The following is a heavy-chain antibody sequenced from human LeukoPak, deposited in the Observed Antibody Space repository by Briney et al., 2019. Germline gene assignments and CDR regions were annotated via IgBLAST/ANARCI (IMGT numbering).Heavy chain of an antibody. CDR2: ISSSSSYI. D-gene: IGHD2-15*01. CDR3: ARGLRDIPGADHYFYYGMEV. V-gene: IGHV3-21*01. CDR1: GFTFSSYS. Sequence: GGSLRLSCAASGFTFSSYSMNWVRQAPGKGLEWVSSISSSSSYIYYADSVKGRFTISRDNAKNSLYLQMNSLRAEDTAVYYCARGLRDIPGADHYFYYGMEVWGQGTTVTVSS. J-gene: IGHJ6*02.